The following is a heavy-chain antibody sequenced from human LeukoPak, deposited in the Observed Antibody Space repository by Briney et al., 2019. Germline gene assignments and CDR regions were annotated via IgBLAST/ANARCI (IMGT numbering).Heavy chain of an antibody. J-gene: IGHJ4*02. V-gene: IGHV1-18*01. CDR1: GGTFSSYA. Sequence: GASVKVSCKASGGTFSSYAISWVRQAPGQGLEWMGGISAYNGNTDYAQKFQGRVTMTTDTSTSTAYMELRSLTSDDTAVYYCARGRYDDYWGQGTLVTVSS. CDR2: ISAYNGNT. D-gene: IGHD1-1*01. CDR3: ARGRYDDY.